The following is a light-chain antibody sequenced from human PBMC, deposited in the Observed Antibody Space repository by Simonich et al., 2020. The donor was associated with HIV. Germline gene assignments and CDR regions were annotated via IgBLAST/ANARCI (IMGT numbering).Light chain of an antibody. J-gene: IGKJ2*01. Sequence: DIQMTQSPSTLSASVGDRVTITCRASQSISSWLAWYQQKPGKAPKLLIYKASSLEGGVPSRFSGSGSGTEFTLTISSLQPDDFATYYCQQYNSYTFGQGTKLQIK. CDR2: KAS. CDR1: QSISSW. V-gene: IGKV1-5*03. CDR3: QQYNSYT.